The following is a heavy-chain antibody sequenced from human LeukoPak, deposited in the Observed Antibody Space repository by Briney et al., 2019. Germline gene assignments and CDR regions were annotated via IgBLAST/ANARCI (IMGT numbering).Heavy chain of an antibody. V-gene: IGHV3-64*01. CDR1: GFSFRTYT. Sequence: PGGSLRLSCAASGFSFRTYTMRWVRQAPGKGVGYGSGIASSGGTKDYANSVKGRFTISRDNSKNTVYLQMGSLRAEDMAVYYCAREYCTTNNCYNWGLGYWGQGTLVTVSS. D-gene: IGHD2-2*02. CDR3: AREYCTTNNCYNWGLGY. CDR2: IASSGGTK. J-gene: IGHJ4*02.